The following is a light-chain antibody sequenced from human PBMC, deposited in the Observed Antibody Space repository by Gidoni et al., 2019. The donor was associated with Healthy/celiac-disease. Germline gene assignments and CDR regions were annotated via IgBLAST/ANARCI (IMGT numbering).Light chain of an antibody. CDR3: QQYNSYSET. V-gene: IGKV1-5*01. J-gene: IGKJ1*01. CDR2: DAS. CDR1: QSISSW. Sequence: DIQMTQSPSTLSASVGDRVTITCRASQSISSWLAWYQQKPGKAPKLLIYDASSLESGVPSRFSGSGSVTEFTLTISSLQPDDFATYYCQQYNSYSETFXQXTKVEIK.